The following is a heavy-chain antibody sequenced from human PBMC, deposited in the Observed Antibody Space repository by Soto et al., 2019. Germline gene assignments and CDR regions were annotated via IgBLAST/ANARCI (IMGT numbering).Heavy chain of an antibody. V-gene: IGHV2-5*02. Sequence: QITLKESGPTLVKPTQTLTLTCTFSGFSLSTSGVGVGWIRQPPGKALEWLALIYWDDDKRYSPSLKSRLTITXXTXKXXVVLTTPNMDPVDTATYYCAHRRQQLVRAANWFDPWGQGTLVTVSS. D-gene: IGHD6-13*01. CDR2: IYWDDDK. J-gene: IGHJ5*02. CDR3: AHRRQQLVRAANWFDP. CDR1: GFSLSTSGVG.